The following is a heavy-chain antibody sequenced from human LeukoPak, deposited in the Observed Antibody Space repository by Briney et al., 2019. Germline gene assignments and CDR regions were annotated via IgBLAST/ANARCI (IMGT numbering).Heavy chain of an antibody. CDR3: ARDLYAKRWLQWSSWFDP. V-gene: IGHV3-11*04. CDR1: GFTFSDHY. Sequence: GRSLRLSCTVSGFTFSDHYMEWVRQAPGKGLEWVSYISSSSSTVYYADSVKGRFTISRDNAKNSLYLQMNSLRDEDTAVYYCARDLYAKRWLQWSSWFDPWAREPWSPSPQ. CDR2: ISSSSSTV. J-gene: IGHJ5*02. D-gene: IGHD5-24*01.